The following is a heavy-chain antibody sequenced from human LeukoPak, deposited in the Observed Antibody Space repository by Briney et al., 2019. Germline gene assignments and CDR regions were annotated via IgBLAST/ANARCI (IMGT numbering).Heavy chain of an antibody. CDR2: IYHSGST. CDR1: GGSISSSSYY. V-gene: IGHV4-39*07. D-gene: IGHD6-13*01. CDR3: ARAKITAADIDRPFDP. J-gene: IGHJ5*02. Sequence: PSETLSLTCTVSGGSISSSSYYWGWIRQPPGKGLEWIGSIYHSGSTYYNPSLKSRVTISVDTSKNQFSLKLSSVTAADTAVYYCARAKITAADIDRPFDPWGQGTLVTVSS.